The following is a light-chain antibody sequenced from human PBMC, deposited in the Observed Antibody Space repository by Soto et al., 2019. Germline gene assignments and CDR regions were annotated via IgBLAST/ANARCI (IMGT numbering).Light chain of an antibody. V-gene: IGKV3-20*01. Sequence: IVFTQTQATLSLSPGETATLSCRASQTVNSDYLAWFQQRPGQAPRLLIFATSRRATDIPDRFNGSGSGTYFTLAIRRLESEDFAVYYCHQFGYSFRTFCQGAKV. CDR1: QTVNSDY. CDR2: ATS. J-gene: IGKJ1*01. CDR3: HQFGYSFRT.